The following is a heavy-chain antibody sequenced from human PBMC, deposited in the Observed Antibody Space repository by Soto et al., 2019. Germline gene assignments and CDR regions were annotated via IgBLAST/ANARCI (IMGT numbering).Heavy chain of an antibody. J-gene: IGHJ5*02. Sequence: ASVKVSCKASGYTFTSYGISWVRQAPGQGXEWMGWISAYNGNTNYAQKLQGRVTMTTDTSTSTAYMELRSLRSDDTAVYYCARDQDGCSSTSCYTGNNWFDPWGQGTLVTVFS. V-gene: IGHV1-18*04. D-gene: IGHD2-2*02. CDR3: ARDQDGCSSTSCYTGNNWFDP. CDR1: GYTFTSYG. CDR2: ISAYNGNT.